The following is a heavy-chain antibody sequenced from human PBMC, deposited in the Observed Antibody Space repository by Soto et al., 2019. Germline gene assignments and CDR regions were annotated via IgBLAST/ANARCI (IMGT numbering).Heavy chain of an antibody. CDR2: LTRSGTT. D-gene: IGHD3-3*01. J-gene: IGHJ5*02. CDR3: VREFAPRSAKHAS. CDR1: GFTFSNYA. Sequence: PGGSLRLSCAASGFTFSNYAMSWVRQAPGKGLEWVSTLTRSGTTPYADSVRGRFTISRDNSKNTLYLQMDSLRAEDTAVYYCVREFAPRSAKHASWGLGTLVTVSS. V-gene: IGHV3-23*01.